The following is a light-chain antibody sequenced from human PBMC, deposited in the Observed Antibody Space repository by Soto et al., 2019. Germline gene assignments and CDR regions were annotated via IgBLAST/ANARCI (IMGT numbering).Light chain of an antibody. CDR3: SSYTNSDTLV. CDR1: SGDIGGYNY. CDR2: AVN. J-gene: IGLJ2*01. Sequence: QSALTQPASVFGSPGQSITISCTGTSGDIGGYNYVSWYQQHPDKAPKLLIFAVNNRPSGVSNRFSGSKSGNTASLTISGLQAEDEADYYCSSYTNSDTLVFGGGTKLTVL. V-gene: IGLV2-14*01.